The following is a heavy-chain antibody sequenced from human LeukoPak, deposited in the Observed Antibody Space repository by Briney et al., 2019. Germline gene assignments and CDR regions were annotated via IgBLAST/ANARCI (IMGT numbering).Heavy chain of an antibody. V-gene: IGHV3-74*01. D-gene: IGHD6-6*01. J-gene: IGHJ6*03. CDR2: INSDGSTT. CDR3: ARGGTSIAARPDYYYMDV. CDR1: GLTFSSYW. Sequence: GGSLRLSCAASGLTFSSYWMHWVRQAPGKGLVWVSRINSDGSTTTYADSVKGRFTISRDNAKNTLYLQMNSLRAEDTAVYYCARGGTSIAARPDYYYMDVWGKGTTVTVSS.